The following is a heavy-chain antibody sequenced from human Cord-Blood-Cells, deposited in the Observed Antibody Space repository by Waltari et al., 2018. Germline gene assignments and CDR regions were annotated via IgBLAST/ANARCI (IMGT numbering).Heavy chain of an antibody. CDR1: GGSFSGYY. Sequence: QVQLQQWGAGLLKPSETLSLTCAVYGGSFSGYYWSWIRQPPGKGLEWIGEINHSGSTNYTPSLKSRVTISVDTSKNQFSLKLSSVTAADTAVYYCARGSGYYYYGMDVWGQGTTVTVSS. V-gene: IGHV4-34*01. CDR2: INHSGST. D-gene: IGHD3-3*01. J-gene: IGHJ6*02. CDR3: ARGSGYYYYGMDV.